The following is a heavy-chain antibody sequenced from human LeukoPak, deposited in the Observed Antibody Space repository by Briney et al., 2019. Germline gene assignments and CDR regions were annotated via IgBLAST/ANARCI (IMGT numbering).Heavy chain of an antibody. D-gene: IGHD1-26*01. V-gene: IGHV4-39*07. CDR3: ASGIVGATYGSIDI. Sequence: TPSETLSLTCTVSGGSIRSSYYYWGWIRQPPGKGLEWIGSIYDSGSTYYNPSLKSRVTISVDTSKNQFSLKLSSVTAADPAIYYCASGIVGATYGSIDIWGQGTMVTVSS. CDR1: GGSIRSSYYY. CDR2: IYDSGST. J-gene: IGHJ3*02.